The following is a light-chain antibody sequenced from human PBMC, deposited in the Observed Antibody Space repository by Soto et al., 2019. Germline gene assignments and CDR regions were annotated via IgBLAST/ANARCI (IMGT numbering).Light chain of an antibody. CDR3: LQYYSTLYT. J-gene: IGKJ2*01. Sequence: DIVMTQSPDSLAVSLGERATINCKSSQSVLYSSNNKNYLAWYQQKPGQPPKLLIYWASTRESGVPDRFSGSGSGTDFTLTISSLQAEDVAVYYCLQYYSTLYTFGQGTKLEIK. CDR1: QSVLYSSNNKNY. V-gene: IGKV4-1*01. CDR2: WAS.